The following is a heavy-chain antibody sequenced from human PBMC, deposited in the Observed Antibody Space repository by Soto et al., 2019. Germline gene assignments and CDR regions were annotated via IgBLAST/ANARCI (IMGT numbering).Heavy chain of an antibody. CDR2: ISGSGGSI. J-gene: IGHJ4*02. Sequence: PGGSLRLSCAASGFTFSSYAMSWVRQAPGKGLEWVSAISGSGGSIYYADSVKGRFTISRDNSKNTLYLQMNSLRAEDTAVYYSAKMEVAATYNDYWGQGTLVTVSS. CDR1: GFTFSSYA. CDR3: AKMEVAATYNDY. D-gene: IGHD2-15*01. V-gene: IGHV3-23*01.